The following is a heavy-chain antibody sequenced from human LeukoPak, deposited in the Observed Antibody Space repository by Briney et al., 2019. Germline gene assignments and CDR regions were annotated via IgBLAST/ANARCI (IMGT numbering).Heavy chain of an antibody. CDR3: ARDRAYGSGSYYSTFDI. CDR2: IYHSGST. D-gene: IGHD3-10*01. V-gene: IGHV4-38-2*02. J-gene: IGHJ3*02. CDR1: GYSISSGYY. Sequence: SETLSLTCAVSGYSISSGYYWGWIRQPPGKGLGWIGSIYHSGSTYYNLSLKGRVTISVDTSKNQFSLKLSSVTAADTAVYYCARDRAYGSGSYYSTFDIWGQGTMVTVSS.